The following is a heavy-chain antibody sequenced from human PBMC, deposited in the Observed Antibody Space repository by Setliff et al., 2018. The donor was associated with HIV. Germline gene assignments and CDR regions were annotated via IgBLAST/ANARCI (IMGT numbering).Heavy chain of an antibody. CDR3: ARAYGFSSSSHYYYYYMDV. CDR1: GYTFTKYA. J-gene: IGHJ6*03. Sequence: GASVKVSCKASGYTFTKYAMNWVRQAPGQGLEWMGWINTNTGNPTYAQGFTGRFVFSLDTSVSTAYLQISSLKAEDTAVYYCARAYGFSSSSHYYYYYMDVWGKGTTVTVSS. D-gene: IGHD6-6*01. V-gene: IGHV7-4-1*02. CDR2: INTNTGNP.